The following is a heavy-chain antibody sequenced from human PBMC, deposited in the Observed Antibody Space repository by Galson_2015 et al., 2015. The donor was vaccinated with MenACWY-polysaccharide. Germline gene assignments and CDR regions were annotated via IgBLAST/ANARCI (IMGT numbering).Heavy chain of an antibody. V-gene: IGHV1-18*01. CDR3: ARDYSAFGWSGYILMLGYYYGMDV. J-gene: IGHJ6*02. D-gene: IGHD3-3*01. CDR2: ISAYNGNT. CDR1: GYTFTSYG. Sequence: SVKVSCKASGYTFTSYGISWVRQAPGQGLEWMGWISAYNGNTNYAQKLQGRVTMTTDTSTSTAYMELRSLRSDDTAVYYCARDYSAFGWSGYILMLGYYYGMDVWGQGTTVTVSS.